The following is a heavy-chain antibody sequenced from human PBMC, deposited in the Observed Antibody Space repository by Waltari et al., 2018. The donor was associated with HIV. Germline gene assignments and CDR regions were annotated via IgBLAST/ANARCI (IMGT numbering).Heavy chain of an antibody. CDR3: ARAGSAALDY. CDR1: GYSISSGYY. CDR2: IYHSGST. V-gene: IGHV4-38-2*02. Sequence: QVQLQESGPGLVKPSETLSLTCTVSGYSISSGYYWGWIRQPPGKGLEWIGSIYHSGSTSYNPSLKSRVTISVDTSKNQFSLKLSSVTAADTAVYYCARAGSAALDYWGQGTLVTVSS. D-gene: IGHD2-2*01. J-gene: IGHJ4*02.